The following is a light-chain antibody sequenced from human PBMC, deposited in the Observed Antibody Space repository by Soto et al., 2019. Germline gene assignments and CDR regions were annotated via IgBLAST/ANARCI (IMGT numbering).Light chain of an antibody. Sequence: QSALTQPASVSGSPGQSITIYCTGTSSDVGSYNLVSWYQQHPGKAPKPMIYEGSKRPSGVSNRFSGSKSGNTASLTISGLQAEDEADYYCCSYAGSSTWVFGTGTKVTVL. CDR2: EGS. J-gene: IGLJ1*01. CDR3: CSYAGSSTWV. CDR1: SSDVGSYNL. V-gene: IGLV2-23*01.